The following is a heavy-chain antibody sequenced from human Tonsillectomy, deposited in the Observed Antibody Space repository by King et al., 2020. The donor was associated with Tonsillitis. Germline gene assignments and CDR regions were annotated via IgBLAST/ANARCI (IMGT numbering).Heavy chain of an antibody. Sequence: VQLQQWGAGLLKPSETLSLTCAVYGGSFSGYYWSWIRQPPGKGLEWIGEINHSGSTNYNPSLKSRVTISVDTSKNQFSLKLSPVTAADTAVYYCARGPMITFGGVIGDAFDIWGQGTMVTVSS. CDR3: ARGPMITFGGVIGDAFDI. V-gene: IGHV4-34*01. CDR2: INHSGST. D-gene: IGHD3-16*02. CDR1: GGSFSGYY. J-gene: IGHJ3*02.